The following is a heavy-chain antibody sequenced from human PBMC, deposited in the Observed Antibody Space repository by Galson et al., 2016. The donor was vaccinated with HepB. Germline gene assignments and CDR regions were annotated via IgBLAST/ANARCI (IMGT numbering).Heavy chain of an antibody. Sequence: SLRLSCAASGFTFRRFWMTWVRQAPGKGLEWVANIKEDGREQQYADSVKGRFTISRDNARKSLFLQLNGLRDDDTALYYCARGLEQPVGHFDVWGQGTLVTVSS. J-gene: IGHJ4*02. CDR2: IKEDGREQ. D-gene: IGHD1/OR15-1a*01. CDR3: ARGLEQPVGHFDV. V-gene: IGHV3-7*01. CDR1: GFTFRRFW.